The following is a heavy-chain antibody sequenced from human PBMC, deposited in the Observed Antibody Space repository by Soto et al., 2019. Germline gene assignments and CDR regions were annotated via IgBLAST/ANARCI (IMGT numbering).Heavy chain of an antibody. CDR3: AIDLAMMSYFDP. V-gene: IGHV3-23*01. D-gene: IGHD5-12*01. CDR1: GFTFTSYA. Sequence: EVQLLESGGDLVQPGGSLRLSCAASGFTFTSYAMSWVRQAPGKGLEWVSSINGRGYSVFYAESVKGRFTISRDNSKSTVYLEMNSLRAEDTAVYFCAIDLAMMSYFDPWGQGTPVTVSS. CDR2: INGRGYSV. J-gene: IGHJ5*02.